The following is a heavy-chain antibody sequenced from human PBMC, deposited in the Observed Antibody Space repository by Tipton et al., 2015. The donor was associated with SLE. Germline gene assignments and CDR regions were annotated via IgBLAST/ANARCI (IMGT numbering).Heavy chain of an antibody. CDR2: IHYSGSA. CDR3: ARVGEYIGP. CDR1: GSSINTYY. D-gene: IGHD6-6*01. J-gene: IGHJ5*02. Sequence: TLSLTCNVSGSSINTYYWSWIRQPPGKGLEWIGYIHYSGSAYYNPSLKSRLTMSVQRSKNQFSLTVNSVTAADTAVYYCARVGEYIGPWSQGTLVTVSS. V-gene: IGHV4-59*01.